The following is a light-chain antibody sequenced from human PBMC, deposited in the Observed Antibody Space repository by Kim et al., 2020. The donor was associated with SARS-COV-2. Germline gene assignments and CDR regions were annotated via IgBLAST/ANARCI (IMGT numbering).Light chain of an antibody. CDR1: QRVLYSSNNKNY. CDR2: WAS. CDR3: QQYYTSPYT. V-gene: IGKV4-1*01. J-gene: IGKJ2*01. Sequence: RATVNCKASQRVLYSSNNKNYLAWYQQKPGQPPKLLIYWASTRESGVPDRFSGSGSGTDFTRTISSLQAEDMAVYYCQQYYTSPYTFGQGTKLEI.